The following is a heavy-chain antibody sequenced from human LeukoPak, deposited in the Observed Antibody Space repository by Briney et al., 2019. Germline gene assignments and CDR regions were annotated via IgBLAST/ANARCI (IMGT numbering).Heavy chain of an antibody. CDR1: GFTFSKYT. CDR3: ARIGYSISWSGDY. D-gene: IGHD6-13*01. CDR2: ISSDGNNK. V-gene: IGHV3-30-3*01. J-gene: IGHJ4*02. Sequence: GGSLRLSCAASGFTFSKYTMNWVRQAPGKGLEWVALISSDGNNKYYADSVKGRFSISRDNSKNTLYLQMNGLRVEDTAVYYCARIGYSISWSGDYWGQGSLVTVSS.